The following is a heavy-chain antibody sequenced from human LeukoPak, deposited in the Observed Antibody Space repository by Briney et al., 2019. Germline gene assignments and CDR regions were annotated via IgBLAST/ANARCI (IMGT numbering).Heavy chain of an antibody. CDR3: ARPAAGTSVPDTYYYYMDV. Sequence: ASVKVSCKASGYTFTGYYMHWMRQAPGQGLEWMGWINPNSGGTNYAQKFQGRVTMTRDTSISTAYMELSRLRSDDTAVYYCARPAAGTSVPDTYYYYMDVWGKGTTVTVSS. J-gene: IGHJ6*03. CDR2: INPNSGGT. D-gene: IGHD6-13*01. V-gene: IGHV1-2*02. CDR1: GYTFTGYY.